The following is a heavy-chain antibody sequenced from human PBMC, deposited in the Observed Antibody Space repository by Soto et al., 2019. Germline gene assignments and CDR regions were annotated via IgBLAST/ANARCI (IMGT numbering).Heavy chain of an antibody. V-gene: IGHV4-34*01. CDR1: GGSFSGYY. J-gene: IGHJ5*02. D-gene: IGHD6-19*01. CDR3: ARERIAVAGTPWFDP. CDR2: INHSGST. Sequence: QVQLQQWGAGLLKPSETLSLTCAVYGGSFSGYYWSWIRQPPGKGLEWIGEINHSGSTNYNPSLKSRVTISVDTSKNQFSLKLSSVTAADTAVYYCARERIAVAGTPWFDPWGQGTLVTVSS.